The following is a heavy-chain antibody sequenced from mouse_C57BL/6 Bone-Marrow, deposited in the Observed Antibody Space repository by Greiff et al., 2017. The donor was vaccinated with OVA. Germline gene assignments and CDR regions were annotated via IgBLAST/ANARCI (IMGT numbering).Heavy chain of an antibody. Sequence: VQLQQSGAELVRPGASVKLSCTASGFNLKDYYMHWVQQRPDQGLEWIGRLDPEDGDPEYAPKFQGKATMTADTSSNTAYLQLSSLTSEDTAVYYCVVITTDLDYWGQGTSVTVAS. CDR2: LDPEDGDP. V-gene: IGHV14-1*01. CDR1: GFNLKDYY. J-gene: IGHJ4*01. D-gene: IGHD1-1*01. CDR3: VVITTDLDY.